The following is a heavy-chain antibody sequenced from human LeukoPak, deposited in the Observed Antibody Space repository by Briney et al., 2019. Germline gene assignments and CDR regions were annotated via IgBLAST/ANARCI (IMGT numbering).Heavy chain of an antibody. D-gene: IGHD2-2*01. V-gene: IGHV3-7*01. CDR3: ASSHQLPVGYYYYYYMDV. CDR2: IKQDGSEK. CDR1: GFTFSSYW. Sequence: GGSLRLSCAASGFTFSSYWMSWVRQAPGKGLEWVANIKQDGSEKYYVDSVKGRFTISRDNAKNSLYLQMNSLRAEDTAVYYCASSHQLPVGYYYYYYMDVWGKGTTVTVSS. J-gene: IGHJ6*03.